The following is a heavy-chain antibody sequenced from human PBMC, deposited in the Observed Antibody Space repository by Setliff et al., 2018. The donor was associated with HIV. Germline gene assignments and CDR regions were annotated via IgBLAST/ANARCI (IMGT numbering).Heavy chain of an antibody. D-gene: IGHD2-2*01. J-gene: IGHJ5*02. CDR1: GGSISSSNW. Sequence: SETLSLTCAVSGGSISSSNWWSWVRQPPGKGLEWIGEISHSGSTNYNPSLKSRVTISVDTSKNQFSLKLTSVTAADTAVYYCARDPGGLYCTSASCQGGCFDPWGQGTLVTVSS. CDR2: ISHSGST. CDR3: ARDPGGLYCTSASCQGGCFDP. V-gene: IGHV4-4*02.